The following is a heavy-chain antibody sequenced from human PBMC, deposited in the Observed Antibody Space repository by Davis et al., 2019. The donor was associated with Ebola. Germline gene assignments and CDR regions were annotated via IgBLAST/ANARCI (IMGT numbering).Heavy chain of an antibody. CDR2: INPSGGNT. CDR3: AREGHYYGSGSYYFDY. J-gene: IGHJ4*02. D-gene: IGHD3-10*01. V-gene: IGHV1-2*04. Sequence: AASVKVSCKASGYTFTSYYMHWVRQAPGQGLEWMGIINPSGGNTNYAQKFQGWVTMTRDTSISTAYMELSRLRSDDTAVYYCAREGHYYGSGSYYFDYWGQGTLVTVSS. CDR1: GYTFTSYY.